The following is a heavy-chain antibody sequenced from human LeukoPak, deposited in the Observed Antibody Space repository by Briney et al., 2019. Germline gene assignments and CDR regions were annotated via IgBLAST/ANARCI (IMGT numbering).Heavy chain of an antibody. V-gene: IGHV3-21*01. Sequence: PGGSLRLSCAASGFTFSSYSMNWVRQAPGKELEWVSSISSSSSYIYYADSVKGRFTISRDNAKNSLYLQMNSLRAEDTAVYYCARVGGMVRGVIITFVDYWGQGTLVTVSS. J-gene: IGHJ4*02. CDR2: ISSSSSYI. CDR3: ARVGGMVRGVIITFVDY. CDR1: GFTFSSYS. D-gene: IGHD3-10*01.